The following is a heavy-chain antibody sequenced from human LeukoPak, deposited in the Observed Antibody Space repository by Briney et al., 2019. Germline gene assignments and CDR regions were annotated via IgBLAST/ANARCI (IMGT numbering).Heavy chain of an antibody. CDR2: IYYTGAT. D-gene: IGHD1-14*01. Sequence: SETLSLTCTVSGGSISSGGFYWSWIRHLPGKGLEWIGYIYYTGATYYKPSLESRVTMSVDTSQNQFSLRMSSMTAADTAVYYCARAGLGIENYYYYMDVWGRGTTVTVSS. V-gene: IGHV4-31*03. CDR1: GGSISSGGFY. CDR3: ARAGLGIENYYYYMDV. J-gene: IGHJ6*03.